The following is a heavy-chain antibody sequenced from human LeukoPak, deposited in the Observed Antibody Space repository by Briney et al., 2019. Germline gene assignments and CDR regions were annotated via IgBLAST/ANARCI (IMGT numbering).Heavy chain of an antibody. D-gene: IGHD5-18*01. J-gene: IGHJ4*02. CDR3: ARGRKYTSGYRVTELGSGYPDY. Sequence: SSVKVSCKASGGTFSSYAISWVRQAPGQGLEWMGGIIPIFGTANYAQKFRGRVTITADKSTRTAYMELSSLRSEDTAVYYCARGRKYTSGYRVTELGSGYPDYWGQGTLVTVSS. V-gene: IGHV1-69*06. CDR2: IIPIFGTA. CDR1: GGTFSSYA.